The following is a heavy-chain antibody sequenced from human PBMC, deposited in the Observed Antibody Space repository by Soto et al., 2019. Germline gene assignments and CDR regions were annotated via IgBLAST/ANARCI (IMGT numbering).Heavy chain of an antibody. CDR3: AKDRRADWESYYYYALDV. CDR1: GGTFSSFT. V-gene: IGHV1-69*01. D-gene: IGHD1-26*01. CDR2: IIPIYGTA. Sequence: QVQLVQSGAEVKKPGSSVKVSCKASGGTFSSFTISWVRQAPGKGLEGMGGIIPIYGTANYAQKFQGRVTITADASTRTAYMELSSLRSEDTAVYYCAKDRRADWESYYYYALDVWGQGTPVTVSS. J-gene: IGHJ6*02.